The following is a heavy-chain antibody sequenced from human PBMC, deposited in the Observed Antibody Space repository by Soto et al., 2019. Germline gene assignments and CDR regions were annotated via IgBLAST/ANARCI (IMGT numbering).Heavy chain of an antibody. CDR2: IYYSGST. V-gene: IGHV4-30-4*01. CDR3: AREAGRSPEGGVYYSYGMDV. CDR1: GGSISSGDYY. Sequence: SETLSLTCTVSGGSISSGDYYGSWIRQPPGKGLEWIGYIYYSGSTYYNPSLKSRVTISVDTSKNQFSLKLSSVTAADTAVYYCAREAGRSPEGGVYYSYGMDVWGQGTTVTVSS. J-gene: IGHJ6*02. D-gene: IGHD1-26*01.